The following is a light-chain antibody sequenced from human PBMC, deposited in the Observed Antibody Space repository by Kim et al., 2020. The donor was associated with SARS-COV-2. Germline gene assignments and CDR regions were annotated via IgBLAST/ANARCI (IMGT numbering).Light chain of an antibody. J-gene: IGLJ2*01. CDR2: DVN. CDR1: SSDVG. Sequence: QSALTQPASVSGSPGQSITISCTGTSSDVGWYQQYPGEAPKLMIYDVNKRPSGVSNRFSASKSGNTASLTISGLQTEDEADYYCSSYTSSRTPLFGGGTKLTVL. V-gene: IGLV2-14*01. CDR3: SSYTSSRTPL.